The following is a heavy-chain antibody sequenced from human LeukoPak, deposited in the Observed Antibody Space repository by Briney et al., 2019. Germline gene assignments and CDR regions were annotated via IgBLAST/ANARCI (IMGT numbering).Heavy chain of an antibody. D-gene: IGHD3-10*01. CDR2: IYYTGNT. CDR3: ATYYYGSGSFDY. J-gene: IGHJ4*02. Sequence: SETLSLTCTVSGGSISSSTFYWGWIRQPPGKGLEWIGSIYYTGNTYHNPSLKSRLTISVDTSKNQFSLKLRSVTAADTAVYYCATYYYGSGSFDYWGQGTLVTVSS. CDR1: GGSISSSTFY. V-gene: IGHV4-39*01.